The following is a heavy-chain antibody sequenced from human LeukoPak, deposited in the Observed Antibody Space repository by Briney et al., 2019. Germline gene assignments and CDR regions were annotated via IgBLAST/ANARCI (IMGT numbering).Heavy chain of an antibody. V-gene: IGHV4-4*01. D-gene: IGHD3-3*01. CDR1: GGSVTSTNW. J-gene: IGHJ4*02. Sequence: SGTLSLTCDVSGGSVTSTNWWTWVRQPPGKGLEWIGEVHLDGRTNYNPSLKSRLIMSVDLPENHISLRLTSVTAADTAVYCCAREGGFYRPLDYSGQGTLVTVSS. CDR2: VHLDGRT. CDR3: AREGGFYRPLDY.